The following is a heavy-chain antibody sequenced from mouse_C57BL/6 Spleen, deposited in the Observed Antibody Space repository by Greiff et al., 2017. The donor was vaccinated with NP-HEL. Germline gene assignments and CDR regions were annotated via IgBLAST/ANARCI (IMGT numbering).Heavy chain of an antibody. CDR1: GYTFTDYY. D-gene: IGHD2-2*01. Sequence: VQLQQSGAELVRPGASVKLSCKASGYTFTDYYINWVKQRPGQGLEWIARIYPGSGNTYYNEKFKGKATLTAEKSSSTAYMQLSSLTSEDSAVYFCASPYGYDEGFDYWGQGTTLTVSS. CDR2: IYPGSGNT. V-gene: IGHV1-76*01. CDR3: ASPYGYDEGFDY. J-gene: IGHJ2*01.